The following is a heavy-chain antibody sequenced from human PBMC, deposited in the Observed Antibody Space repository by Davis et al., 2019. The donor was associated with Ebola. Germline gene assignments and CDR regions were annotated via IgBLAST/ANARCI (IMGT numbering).Heavy chain of an antibody. CDR1: KFTLSSYW. Sequence: GESLKISCAASKFTLSSYWMSWVRQAPGKGLEWVATIENDGSKKYYMDSVKGRFTISRDNAKNSLFLQMNSLRADDTAVYYCARDLLIIGDATTDSWGQGTLVTVSS. V-gene: IGHV3-7*01. CDR2: IENDGSKK. J-gene: IGHJ5*01. CDR3: ARDLLIIGDATTDS. D-gene: IGHD2/OR15-2a*01.